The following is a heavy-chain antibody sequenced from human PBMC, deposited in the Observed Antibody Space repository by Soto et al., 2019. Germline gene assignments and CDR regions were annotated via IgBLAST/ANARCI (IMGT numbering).Heavy chain of an antibody. J-gene: IGHJ4*02. CDR3: ARGQTIRACEY. V-gene: IGHV4-59*01. Sequence: PSETLSVTCTVSGASLSVYTWNWIRQSSGKGLEWIGYTFSSGSTSYNLSLESRVTISVDTLMNQFSLKLNSVTAADTAVYYCARGQTIRACEYWGQGALVTAPQ. CDR2: TFSSGST. D-gene: IGHD4-17*01. CDR1: GASLSVYT.